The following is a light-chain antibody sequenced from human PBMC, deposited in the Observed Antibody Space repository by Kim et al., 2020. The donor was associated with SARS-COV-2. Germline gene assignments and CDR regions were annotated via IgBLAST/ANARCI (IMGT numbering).Light chain of an antibody. CDR3: HVWDSSNDHRV. J-gene: IGLJ3*02. V-gene: IGLV3-21*04. CDR2: YDT. Sequence: PGKTATITCGGDNIVSRNVHWYQQRPGQAPVLVIYYDTDRPSGIPERFSGSNSGNTATLTISRVEAGDEADYYCHVWDSSNDHRVFGGGTKLTVL. CDR1: NIVSRN.